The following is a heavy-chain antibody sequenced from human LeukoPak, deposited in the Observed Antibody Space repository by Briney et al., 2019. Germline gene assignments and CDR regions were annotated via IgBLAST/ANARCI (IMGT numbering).Heavy chain of an antibody. D-gene: IGHD3-22*01. J-gene: IGHJ4*02. CDR2: ISGSGGTT. V-gene: IGHV3-23*01. CDR3: AREYYYDRVADY. Sequence: GGSLRLSCAASGFTFSSYAMSWVRQAPGKGLEWVSAISGSGGTTYYADSVKGRFTVSRDNAKNSLYLQMNSLRAEDTAVYYCAREYYYDRVADYWGQGTLVTVSS. CDR1: GFTFSSYA.